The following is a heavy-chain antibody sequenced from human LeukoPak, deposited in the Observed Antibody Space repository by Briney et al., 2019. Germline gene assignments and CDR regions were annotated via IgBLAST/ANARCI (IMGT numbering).Heavy chain of an antibody. J-gene: IGHJ3*01. V-gene: IGHV4-34*01. CDR1: GGSFSGYY. CDR2: INDSGST. CDR3: ARAPYLSGAS. Sequence: SETLSLTCAVYGGSFSGYYWSWIRQPPGKGLEWIGEINDSGSTNYNPSLKSRVAMLLDTSKTQFSLKLNSVTAADTAVYYCARAPYLSGASWGQGTMVTVSS. D-gene: IGHD2-15*01.